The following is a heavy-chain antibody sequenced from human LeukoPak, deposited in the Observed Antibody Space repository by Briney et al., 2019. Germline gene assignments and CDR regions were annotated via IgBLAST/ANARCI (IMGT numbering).Heavy chain of an antibody. Sequence: GGTLRLSCAASGFTFSSFGMSWVRQAPGKGLEWVSAISSTGGTAYYADSVKGRFTISRDNAKNSLYLQMNSLRAEDTAVYYCARDRSGFSGYDFFDYWGQGTLVTVSS. D-gene: IGHD5-12*01. CDR2: ISSTGGTA. CDR3: ARDRSGFSGYDFFDY. J-gene: IGHJ4*02. V-gene: IGHV3-23*01. CDR1: GFTFSSFG.